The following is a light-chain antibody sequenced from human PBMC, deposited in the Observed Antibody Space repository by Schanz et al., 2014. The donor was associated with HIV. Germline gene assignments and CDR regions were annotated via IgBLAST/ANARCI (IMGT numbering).Light chain of an antibody. V-gene: IGLV2-14*03. CDR2: DVT. J-gene: IGLJ2*01. Sequence: QSALTQPASVSGSPGQSITISCTGTSSDVGADNSVSWYQQHPGRAPRLLVYDVTYRPSGVSNRFSGSKSGNTASLTVSGLQAEDEADYYCSSYAGRNNLVVFGGGTKVTVL. CDR1: SSDVGADNS. CDR3: SSYAGRNNLVV.